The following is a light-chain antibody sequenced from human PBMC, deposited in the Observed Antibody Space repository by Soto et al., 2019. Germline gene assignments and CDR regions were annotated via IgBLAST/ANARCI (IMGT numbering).Light chain of an antibody. J-gene: IGKJ1*01. CDR2: GAS. V-gene: IGKV3-15*01. CDR3: QQYYTWPRT. Sequence: EIVMTQSPGTLSVSPGEGATLSCRASQSVSTNLAWYQQKPDQAPRLLIYGASTTATGMPARLSGSGSGTEVTLTISSLQSEDFAVYYCQQYYTWPRTFGQGTRVEIK. CDR1: QSVSTN.